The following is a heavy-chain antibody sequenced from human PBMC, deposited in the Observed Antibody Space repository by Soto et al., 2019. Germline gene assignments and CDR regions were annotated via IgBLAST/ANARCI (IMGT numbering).Heavy chain of an antibody. J-gene: IGHJ4*02. D-gene: IGHD1-26*01. Sequence: GGSLRLSCAASGFTFSSYGMHXVRQAPGKGLEWVAVISYDGSNTYYADSVKGRFTISRDNSKNTLYLQMNSLRAEDTAVYYCARDRDGSLDYWGQGTLVTVSS. CDR2: ISYDGSNT. V-gene: IGHV3-30*03. CDR3: ARDRDGSLDY. CDR1: GFTFSSYG.